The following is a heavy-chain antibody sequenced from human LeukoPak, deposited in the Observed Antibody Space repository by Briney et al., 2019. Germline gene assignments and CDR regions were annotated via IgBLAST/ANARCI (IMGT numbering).Heavy chain of an antibody. J-gene: IGHJ6*03. V-gene: IGHV4-34*01. CDR2: INHSGST. CDR1: GGSFSGYY. Sequence: SETLSLTCAVYGGSFSGYYWSWIRQPPGKGLEWIGEINHSGSTNYNPSLKSRVTISVDTSKNQFSLKLSSVTAADTAVYYCARGRAVYDFWSGRRVGYYYMDVWGKGTTVTVSS. CDR3: ARGRAVYDFWSGRRVGYYYMDV. D-gene: IGHD3-3*01.